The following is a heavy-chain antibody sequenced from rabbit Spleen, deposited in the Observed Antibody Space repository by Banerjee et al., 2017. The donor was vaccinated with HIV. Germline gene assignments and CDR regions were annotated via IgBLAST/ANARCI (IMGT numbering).Heavy chain of an antibody. CDR2: IYSAKGST. D-gene: IGHD2-1*01. CDR3: VRDQAGDADYGPYYLNL. Sequence: QSLEESGGGLVQPEGSLALTCKASGFSFSSSDYICWVRQAPGKGLEWIGIIYSAKGSTDYASWVNGRFTISSDNAQSTVDLKMTSLTAADTATYFCVRDQAGDADYGPYYLNLWGQGTLVTVS. J-gene: IGHJ4*01. CDR1: GFSFSSSDY. V-gene: IGHV1S43*01.